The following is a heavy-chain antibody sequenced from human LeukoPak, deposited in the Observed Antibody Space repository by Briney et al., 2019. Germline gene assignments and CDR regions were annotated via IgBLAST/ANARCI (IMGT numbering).Heavy chain of an antibody. Sequence: PGGSLRLSCAASGFTFSSYAMSWVRQAPGKGLEWVSAISGSGGSTYYADSVKGRFTISRDNSKNTLYLQMNSLRAEDTAVYYCAKSPAPRRPLFDYYYYMDVWGKGTTVTISS. CDR1: GFTFSSYA. CDR3: AKSPAPRRPLFDYYYYMDV. J-gene: IGHJ6*03. CDR2: ISGSGGST. V-gene: IGHV3-23*01. D-gene: IGHD1-1*01.